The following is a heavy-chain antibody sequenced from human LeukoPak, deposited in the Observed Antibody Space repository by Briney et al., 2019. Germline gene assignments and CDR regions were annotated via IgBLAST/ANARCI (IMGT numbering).Heavy chain of an antibody. D-gene: IGHD2-2*01. Sequence: GGSLRLSCTASGFTFSSYAMSWVRQAPGKGLEWVSAISGSGGSTYYADSVKGRFTISRDNPKNTLYLQMSSLRAEDTAVYYCARASIVVVPQVDYWGQGTLVTVSS. CDR2: ISGSGGST. V-gene: IGHV3-23*01. J-gene: IGHJ4*02. CDR3: ARASIVVVPQVDY. CDR1: GFTFSSYA.